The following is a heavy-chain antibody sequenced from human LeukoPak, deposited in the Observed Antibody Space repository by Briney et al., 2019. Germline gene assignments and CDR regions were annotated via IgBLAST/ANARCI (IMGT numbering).Heavy chain of an antibody. Sequence: SVRVSCKPSLGTFSSYAICWVRQAPGQGLEWRGEIIPIFVAANSAQKFQGRVTITADESTSTAYMELSSLRSEDTAVYYCADFYGDHGDYWGQGTLVTVSS. CDR2: IIPIFVAA. V-gene: IGHV1-69*13. J-gene: IGHJ4*02. D-gene: IGHD4-17*01. CDR3: ADFYGDHGDY. CDR1: LGTFSSYA.